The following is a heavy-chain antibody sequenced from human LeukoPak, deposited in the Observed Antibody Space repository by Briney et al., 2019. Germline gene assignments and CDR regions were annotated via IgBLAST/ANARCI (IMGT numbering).Heavy chain of an antibody. CDR3: AGDYHYYYYGMDV. CDR1: GGTFSSYA. J-gene: IGHJ6*02. Sequence: GASVKVSCKASGGTFSSYAISWVRQAPGQGLEWMGGIIPIFGTANYAQKFQGRVTITADKSTSTAYMELSSLRAEDTAVYYCAGDYHYYYYGMDVWGQGTTVTVSS. CDR2: IIPIFGTA. V-gene: IGHV1-69*06.